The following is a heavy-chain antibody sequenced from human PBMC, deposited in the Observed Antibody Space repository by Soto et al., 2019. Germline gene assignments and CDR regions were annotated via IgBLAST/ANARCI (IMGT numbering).Heavy chain of an antibody. D-gene: IGHD1-1*01. J-gene: IGHJ6*02. CDR1: GFTFSSYG. CDR2: ISSNGGST. CDR3: VKVGTYYYYGMDV. Sequence: GGSLRLSCSASGFTFSSYGMHWVRQAPGKGLEYVSAISSNGGSTYYADSVKGRFTISRDNSKNTLYLQMSSLRAEDTAVYYCVKVGTYYYYGMDVWGQGTTVTVSS. V-gene: IGHV3-64D*08.